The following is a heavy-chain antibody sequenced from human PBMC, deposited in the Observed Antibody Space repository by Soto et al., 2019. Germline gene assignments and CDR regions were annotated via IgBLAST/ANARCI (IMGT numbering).Heavy chain of an antibody. V-gene: IGHV1-24*01. J-gene: IGHJ4*02. D-gene: IGHD1-26*01. CDR3: ATGFPQWELLPY. CDR1: GYTLSELF. CDR2: FDPEEGNT. Sequence: QVQLVQSGAEVKKPGASVKVSCKVSGYTLSELFVHWVRQAPGKGLEWLGGFDPEEGNTIYAQNFRGRVTMTDDTSTDTAHMELSSLRSDDTAVYYCATGFPQWELLPYWGQGTLLTVSS.